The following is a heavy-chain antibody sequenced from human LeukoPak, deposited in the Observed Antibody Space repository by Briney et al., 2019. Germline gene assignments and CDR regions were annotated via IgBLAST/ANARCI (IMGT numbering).Heavy chain of an antibody. V-gene: IGHV4-30-2*02. CDR3: ARQRVAYCGGDCYSQFDP. D-gene: IGHD2-21*02. CDR2: IYHSGST. J-gene: IGHJ5*02. Sequence: SETLSLTCAVSGGSISSGGYSWSWIRQPPGKGLEWIGYIYHSGSTYYNPSLKSRVTISVDTSKNQFSLKLSSVTAADTAVYYCARQRVAYCGGDCYSQFDPWGQGTLVTVSS. CDR1: GGSISSGGYS.